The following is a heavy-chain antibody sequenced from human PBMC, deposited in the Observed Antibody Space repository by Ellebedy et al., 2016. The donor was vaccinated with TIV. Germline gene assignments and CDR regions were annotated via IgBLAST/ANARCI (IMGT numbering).Heavy chain of an antibody. CDR1: GFTFSSSG. J-gene: IGHJ6*02. CDR2: IRFDGNNA. CDR3: TKDRGNYGGAPYNGMDV. D-gene: IGHD3-10*01. Sequence: LSLTCAASGFTFSSSGMNWVRQAPGKGLEWVAFIRFDGNNAFYANSVKGRFTISRDNSKNTLYLQMNSLRIEDTAVYYCTKDRGNYGGAPYNGMDVWGLGTTVTVSS. V-gene: IGHV3-30*02.